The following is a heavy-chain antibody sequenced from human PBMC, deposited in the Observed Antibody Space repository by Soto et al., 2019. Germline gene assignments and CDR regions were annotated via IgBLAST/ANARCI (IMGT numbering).Heavy chain of an antibody. J-gene: IGHJ4*02. CDR2: ISGSDDST. CDR1: GFTFSSYA. D-gene: IGHD6-6*01. CDR3: AKRSSSSPFDY. Sequence: EVQLLESGGGLVQPGESLRLSCAASGFTFSSYAMSWVRQAPGKGLEWVSVISGSDDSTYYADSVKGRFTISRDTSKNTLYLQMNSLRAEDTAVYYCAKRSSSSPFDYWGQGTLVTVSS. V-gene: IGHV3-23*01.